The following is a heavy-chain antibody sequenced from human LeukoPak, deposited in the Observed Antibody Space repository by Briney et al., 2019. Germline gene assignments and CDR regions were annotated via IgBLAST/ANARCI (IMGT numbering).Heavy chain of an antibody. CDR2: IIPILGIE. D-gene: IGHD4-23*01. J-gene: IGHJ3*02. CDR3: ASEDSDTVVNWAAAFYI. V-gene: IGHV1-69*04. CDR1: GATFSRYA. Sequence: GASVKLSCNASGATFSRYAISWVRQAPGQGLEWRGRIIPILGIENYSQKFQGRVTITADKSTSTAYKELSSLRSEDKAVYYCASEDSDTVVNWAAAFYIWGQGTMVTVSS.